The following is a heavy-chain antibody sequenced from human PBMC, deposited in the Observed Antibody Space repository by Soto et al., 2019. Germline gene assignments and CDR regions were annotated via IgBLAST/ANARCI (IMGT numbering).Heavy chain of an antibody. CDR1: GFTFSDHH. D-gene: IGHD2-2*01. Sequence: GGSLRLSCAASGFTFSDHHMDWVRQAPGKGLEWVGRASNNPNSYTTEYAASVKGRFTISRDDSKNSLYLQMNSLRTEDTAVYYCARGRRSTSYWGFDYWGLGTLVTVSS. CDR3: ARGRRSTSYWGFDY. V-gene: IGHV3-72*01. CDR2: ASNNPNSYTT. J-gene: IGHJ4*02.